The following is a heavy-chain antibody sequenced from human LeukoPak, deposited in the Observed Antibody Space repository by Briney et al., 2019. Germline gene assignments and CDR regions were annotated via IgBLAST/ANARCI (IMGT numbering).Heavy chain of an antibody. CDR1: GYTLTCYY. V-gene: IGHV1-2*02. D-gene: IGHD3-16*02. Sequence: ASVKVSCKASGYTLTCYYMHWVRQAPGQGLEWMGWINPNSGGTNYAQKFQGRVTMTRDTSISTAYMELSRLRSDDTAVYYCARTYYDYVWGSYRFHWFDPWGQGTLVTVSS. J-gene: IGHJ5*02. CDR2: INPNSGGT. CDR3: ARTYYDYVWGSYRFHWFDP.